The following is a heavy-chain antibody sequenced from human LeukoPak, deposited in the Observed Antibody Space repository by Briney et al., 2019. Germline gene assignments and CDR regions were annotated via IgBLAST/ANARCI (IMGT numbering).Heavy chain of an antibody. CDR2: ISGSGGST. Sequence: GGSLRLSCSASGFTFSSYAMSWVRQAPGRGLEWVSAISGSGGSTYYADSVKGRFTISRDNSKNTLYLQMNSLRAEDTAVYYCAKSPRYYYGSGSYSYYFDYWGQGTLVTVSS. J-gene: IGHJ4*02. D-gene: IGHD3-10*01. CDR1: GFTFSSYA. V-gene: IGHV3-23*01. CDR3: AKSPRYYYGSGSYSYYFDY.